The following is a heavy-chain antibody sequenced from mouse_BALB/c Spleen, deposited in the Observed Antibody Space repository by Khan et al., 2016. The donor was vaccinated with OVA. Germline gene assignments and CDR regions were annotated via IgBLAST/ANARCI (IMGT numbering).Heavy chain of an antibody. CDR2: ISYSGST. J-gene: IGHJ2*01. CDR1: GYSITSDYA. Sequence: EVQLQQSGPGLLKPSQSLSLTCTVTGYSITSDYAWNWIRQFPGNKLAWMAYISYSGSTPYSPSLRGRIAITRDTSKNQFFLQLNSVTTEDTTTYYSASERYLLRYPGYFDYWGQGTTLTVSS. D-gene: IGHD1-1*01. CDR3: ASERYLLRYPGYFDY. V-gene: IGHV3-2*02.